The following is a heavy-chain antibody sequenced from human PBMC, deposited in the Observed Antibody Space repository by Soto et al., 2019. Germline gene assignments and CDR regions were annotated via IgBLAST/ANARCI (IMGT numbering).Heavy chain of an antibody. D-gene: IGHD2-15*01. CDR2: FYSSGST. CDR3: ARQMFIGGMDV. CDR1: GDSLSGYY. Sequence: SETLSLTCTVSGDSLSGYYWSWIRQTPGKRLEWIGYFYSSGSTNYNPSLKSRVTISVDTSKNQFSLRLSSVTAADTAVYHCARQMFIGGMDVWGQGTTVTVSS. J-gene: IGHJ6*02. V-gene: IGHV4-59*08.